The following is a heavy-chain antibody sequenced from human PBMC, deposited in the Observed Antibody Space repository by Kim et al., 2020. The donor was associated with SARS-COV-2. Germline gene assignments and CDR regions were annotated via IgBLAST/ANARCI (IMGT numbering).Heavy chain of an antibody. Sequence: NPSLKSRVTISVDTSKNQFSLKLSSVTAADTAVYYCARRRLTTDKSSFDYWGQGTLVTVSS. J-gene: IGHJ4*02. V-gene: IGHV4-39*01. D-gene: IGHD4-17*01. CDR3: ARRRLTTDKSSFDY.